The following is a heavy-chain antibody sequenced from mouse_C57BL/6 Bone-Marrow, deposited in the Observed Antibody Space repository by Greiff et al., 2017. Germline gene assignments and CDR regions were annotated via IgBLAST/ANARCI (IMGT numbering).Heavy chain of an antibody. Sequence: VQLQQSGAELVKPGASVTLSCTASGFNIKDYYMHWVKQRTEQGLEWIGRIDPEDGETKYAPKFQGKATITADTSANTAYLQLSSLTSEDTAVYYWATPNYGSSYGDWYFDVGGTGTTVTVSS. CDR1: GFNIKDYY. D-gene: IGHD1-1*01. V-gene: IGHV14-2*01. CDR3: ATPNYGSSYGDWYFDV. J-gene: IGHJ1*03. CDR2: IDPEDGET.